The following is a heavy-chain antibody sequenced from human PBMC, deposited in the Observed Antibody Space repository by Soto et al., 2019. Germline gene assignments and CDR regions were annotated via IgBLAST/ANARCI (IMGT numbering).Heavy chain of an antibody. Sequence: WSLRLSCAASGFTFSTFAMSGVRQAPGKGLEWVSAISASGGSTYYADSVKGRFTISRDNSNNTLYLQMNSLRVEDTAVYYCAKDPRVSFDPWGQGTLVTVSS. J-gene: IGHJ5*02. CDR2: ISASGGST. CDR3: AKDPRVSFDP. CDR1: GFTFSTFA. V-gene: IGHV3-23*01.